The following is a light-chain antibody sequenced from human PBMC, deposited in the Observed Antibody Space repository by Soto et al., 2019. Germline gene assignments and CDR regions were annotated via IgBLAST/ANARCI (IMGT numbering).Light chain of an antibody. V-gene: IGLV4-60*02. Sequence: QSVLTQSSSASASLGSSVKLTCTLSSGHSSYIIAWHHQQPGKAPRYLMKLEGSGSYNKGSGVPDRFSGSSSGADRYLTISNLQFEDDANYYCETWDSNTRVFGGGTQLTVL. J-gene: IGLJ2*01. CDR2: LEGSGSY. CDR1: SGHSSYI. CDR3: ETWDSNTRV.